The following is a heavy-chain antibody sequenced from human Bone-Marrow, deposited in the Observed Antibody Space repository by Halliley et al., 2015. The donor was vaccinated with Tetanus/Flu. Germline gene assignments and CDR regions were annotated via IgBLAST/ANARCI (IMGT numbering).Heavy chain of an antibody. J-gene: IGHJ3*02. CDR2: TYNRSQWYT. CDR3: ARDLAGAKWGIFAI. Sequence: GRTYNRSQWYTDYAPSVKGRITINPDAPKNHFSLQLNSVTPEDSSVYYCARDLAGAKWGIFAIWGQGTIVTVSS. D-gene: IGHD1-26*01. V-gene: IGHV6-1*01.